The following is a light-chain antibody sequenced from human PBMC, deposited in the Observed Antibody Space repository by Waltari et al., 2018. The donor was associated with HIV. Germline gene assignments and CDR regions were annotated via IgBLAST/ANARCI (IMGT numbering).Light chain of an antibody. Sequence: SSELTQDPTVSVDLGQTVRITCQGARLRSHYASWYQQKPGQAPVLLIYGKNNRPSGIPDRFSGSSSGNTASLTITGAQAEDEADYYCNSRDTSGNHLEVFGTGTKVTVL. J-gene: IGLJ1*01. CDR1: RLRSHY. V-gene: IGLV3-19*01. CDR2: GKN. CDR3: NSRDTSGNHLEV.